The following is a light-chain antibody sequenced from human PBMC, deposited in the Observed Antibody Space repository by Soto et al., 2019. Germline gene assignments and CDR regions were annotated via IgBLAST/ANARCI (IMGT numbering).Light chain of an antibody. J-gene: IGKJ5*01. CDR2: AAS. Sequence: DIQMTQSPSSLAASVGDRVTITCRASQRISDSLNWYQQKPGKAPKSQIYAASSLQSGVPSRFSGSGSGTDFTLSISSLQPEDFATYYCQQYNSYPITFGQGTRLEIK. CDR3: QQYNSYPIT. V-gene: IGKV1-16*01. CDR1: QRISDS.